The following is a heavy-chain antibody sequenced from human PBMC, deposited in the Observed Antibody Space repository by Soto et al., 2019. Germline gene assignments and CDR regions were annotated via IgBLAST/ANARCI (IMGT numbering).Heavy chain of an antibody. CDR2: IIPIFGTA. V-gene: IGHV1-69*01. Sequence: QVQLVQSGAEVKKPLSSVKVSCKASGGTFSSYAISWVRQAPGQGLEWMGGIIPIFGTANYAQKFQGRVTITADESTSKAYMELSSLRYEDKAVYYCARGGFLEWLPPFDYWGQGTLVTVSS. CDR1: GGTFSSYA. D-gene: IGHD3-3*01. CDR3: ARGGFLEWLPPFDY. J-gene: IGHJ4*02.